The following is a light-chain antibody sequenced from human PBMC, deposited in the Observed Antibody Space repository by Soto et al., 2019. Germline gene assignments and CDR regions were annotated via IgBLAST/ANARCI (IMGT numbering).Light chain of an antibody. V-gene: IGKV3-20*01. J-gene: IGKJ2*01. Sequence: EVVLTQSPGTLSLSPGERATLSCRASRSVSSSYLAWYQQKPGQAPRLLIYGASSRATGIPDRFSGSGSGTDFTLTINRLEPEDFAVYYCQQYGTSPMYTFGQGTKLEIK. CDR3: QQYGTSPMYT. CDR2: GAS. CDR1: RSVSSSY.